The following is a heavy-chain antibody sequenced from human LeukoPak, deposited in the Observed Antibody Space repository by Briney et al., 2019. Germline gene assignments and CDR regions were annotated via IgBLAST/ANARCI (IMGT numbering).Heavy chain of an antibody. J-gene: IGHJ4*02. CDR1: GFTFSSYA. D-gene: IGHD3-3*01. CDR3: ARAAVYDFWSGYYLDY. CDR2: ISYDGSNK. V-gene: IGHV3-30*04. Sequence: GGSLRLSCAASGFTFSSYAMHWVRQAPGKGLEWVAVISYDGSNKYYADSVKGRFTISRDNSKNTLYLQMNSLRAEDTAVYYCARAAVYDFWSGYYLDYWGQGTLVTVSS.